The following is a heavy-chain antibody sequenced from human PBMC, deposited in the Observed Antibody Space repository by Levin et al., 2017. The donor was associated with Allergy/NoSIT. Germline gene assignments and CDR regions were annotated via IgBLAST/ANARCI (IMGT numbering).Heavy chain of an antibody. CDR3: ARGQSSSYQYFYGMDV. V-gene: IGHV3-23*01. CDR1: GFTFGDFA. CDR2: LSSTSYSS. D-gene: IGHD2-2*01. J-gene: IGHJ6*02. Sequence: GGSLRLSCTASGFTFGDFAMSWVRQAPGKGLEWVSGLSSTSYSSYYAESVKGRFTISRDNSRNTLSLQMNSLRVEDSATYFCARGQSSSYQYFYGMDVWGQGTTVSV.